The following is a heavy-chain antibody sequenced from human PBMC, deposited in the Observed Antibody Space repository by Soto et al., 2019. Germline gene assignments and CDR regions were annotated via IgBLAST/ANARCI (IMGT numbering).Heavy chain of an antibody. CDR2: IYYSGST. CDR3: ARGMYDSSGFSNPFDI. J-gene: IGHJ3*02. CDR1: GGSISSYY. Sequence: SETLSLTCTVSGGSISSYYWSWIRQPPGKGLEWIGYIYYSGSTNYNPSLKSRVTISVDTSKNQFSLKLSSVTAADTAVYYCARGMYDSSGFSNPFDIWGQGTMVTVSS. V-gene: IGHV4-59*01. D-gene: IGHD3-22*01.